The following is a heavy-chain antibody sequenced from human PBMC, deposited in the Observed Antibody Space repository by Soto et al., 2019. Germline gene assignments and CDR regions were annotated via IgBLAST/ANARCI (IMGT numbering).Heavy chain of an antibody. CDR1: GCTFTSYD. D-gene: IGHD4-17*01. Sequence: QVPLVQSGAEVKKPGASVEISCKASGCTFTSYDINWVRQATGQGLEWMGWMNPNSGNTGYAQNFQGRVTMTRNTSISTAYMELSSLRSEDTAVYYCARSTNDYGDRHWGQGTLVTVSS. V-gene: IGHV1-8*01. CDR3: ARSTNDYGDRH. CDR2: MNPNSGNT. J-gene: IGHJ4*02.